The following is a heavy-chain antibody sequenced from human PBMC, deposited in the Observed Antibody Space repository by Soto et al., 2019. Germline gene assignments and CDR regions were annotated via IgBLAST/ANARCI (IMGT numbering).Heavy chain of an antibody. J-gene: IGHJ6*02. CDR1: GFTFSSYG. Sequence: QVQLVESGGGVVQPGRSLRLSCAASGFTFSSYGMHWVRQAPGKGLEWVAVIWYDGSNKYYADSVKGRFTISRDNSKNTLYLQMNSLRAEDTAVYYCARELLERRYYYYYGMDVWGQGTTVTVSS. V-gene: IGHV3-33*01. CDR3: ARELLERRYYYYYGMDV. CDR2: IWYDGSNK. D-gene: IGHD1-1*01.